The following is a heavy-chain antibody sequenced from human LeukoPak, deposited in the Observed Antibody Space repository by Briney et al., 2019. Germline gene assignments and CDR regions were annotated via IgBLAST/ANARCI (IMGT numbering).Heavy chain of an antibody. Sequence: PGGSLRLSCAASGFTFDDYDMHWVRQAPGKGLEWVSGISWNSGSIGYADSVKGRFTISRDNAKNSLYLEMNSLRAEDMALYYCAKDISAGLTGTPFDCWGQGTLVTVSS. V-gene: IGHV3-9*03. CDR1: GFTFDDYD. CDR2: ISWNSGSI. D-gene: IGHD3-9*01. CDR3: AKDISAGLTGTPFDC. J-gene: IGHJ4*02.